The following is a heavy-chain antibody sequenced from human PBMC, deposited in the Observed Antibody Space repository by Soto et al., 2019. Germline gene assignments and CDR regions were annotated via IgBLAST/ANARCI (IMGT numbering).Heavy chain of an antibody. CDR3: GRDHYGFNSIDY. CDR2: IRGDGGYT. CDR1: GFTFSSYW. D-gene: IGHD4-17*01. V-gene: IGHV3-74*01. J-gene: IGHJ4*02. Sequence: LRLSCAASGFTFSSYWMHWVRQAPGKGLVHVSRIRGDGGYTDHAESVKGRFTISRDNAKNTLYLQMNSLRVEDTAVYYCGRDHYGFNSIDYWGQGTLVTVSS.